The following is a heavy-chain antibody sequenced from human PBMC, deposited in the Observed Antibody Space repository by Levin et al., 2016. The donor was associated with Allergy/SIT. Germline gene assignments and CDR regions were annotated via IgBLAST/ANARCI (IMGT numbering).Heavy chain of an antibody. D-gene: IGHD6-13*01. CDR2: IKQDGSEK. J-gene: IGHJ4*02. Sequence: VRQMPGKGLEWVANIKQDGSEKYYVDSVKGRFTISRDNAKNSLYLQMNSLRAEDTAVYYCARDRVPIAAAGYDYWGQGTLVTVSS. CDR3: ARDRVPIAAAGYDY. V-gene: IGHV3-7*04.